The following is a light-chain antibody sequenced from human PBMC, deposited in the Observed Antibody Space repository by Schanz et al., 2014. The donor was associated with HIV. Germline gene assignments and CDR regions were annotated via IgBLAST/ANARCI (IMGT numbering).Light chain of an antibody. V-gene: IGKV3-20*01. CDR3: QQYGRSTYTYS. Sequence: EIVLTQSPGTLSLSPGERATLSCRASQTVTSDFLAWYQQTPGQAPRLLIYGASSRATGIPDRFSGSGSGTDFTLTFSSLEPEDSAVYYCQQYGRSTYTYSFGQGTKLEIK. CDR2: GAS. CDR1: QTVTSDF. J-gene: IGKJ2*03.